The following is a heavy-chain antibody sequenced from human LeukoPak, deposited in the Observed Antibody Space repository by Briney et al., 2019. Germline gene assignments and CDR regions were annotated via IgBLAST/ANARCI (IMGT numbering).Heavy chain of an antibody. D-gene: IGHD1-26*01. V-gene: IGHV1-24*01. CDR3: ATTQREPPRDAFDI. CDR2: FDPEDGET. CDR1: GYTLTELS. J-gene: IGHJ3*02. Sequence: GASVKVSCKVSGYTLTELSMHWVRQAPGKGLEWMGGFDPEDGETIYAQKFQGRVTMTEDTSTDTAYMELSSLRSEDTAVYYCATTQREPPRDAFDIWGQGTMVTVSS.